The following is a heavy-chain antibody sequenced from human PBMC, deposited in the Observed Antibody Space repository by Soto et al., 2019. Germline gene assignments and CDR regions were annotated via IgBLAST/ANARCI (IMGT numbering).Heavy chain of an antibody. CDR3: AHRKKTVIVATYFDY. D-gene: IGHD1-1*01. Sequence: QITLRESGPALVKPTQTLTLTCTFSGFSLTTSGEGVGWIRQPPGKAPEWLALIYWDDDKRYSPSLKNRLTISGDPSRSQVVLTMTNMDPVDTATYYCAHRKKTVIVATYFDYWGQGTLVTVSS. V-gene: IGHV2-5*02. J-gene: IGHJ4*02. CDR2: IYWDDDK. CDR1: GFSLTTSGEG.